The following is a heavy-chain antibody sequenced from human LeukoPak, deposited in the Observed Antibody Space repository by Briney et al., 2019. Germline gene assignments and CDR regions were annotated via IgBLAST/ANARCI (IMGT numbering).Heavy chain of an antibody. D-gene: IGHD5-18*01. Sequence: PSETLSLTCTVFGGSISSYYWCWIRQPPGKGLEWIGYIHYSGSTNYNPSLKSRVTMAVDTSENQFSLNLSSVTTADTAVYYRARGGTGYSSYYNMDVWGQGTTVTVSS. CDR3: ARGGTGYSSYYNMDV. CDR1: GGSISSYY. J-gene: IGHJ6*02. V-gene: IGHV4-59*01. CDR2: IHYSGST.